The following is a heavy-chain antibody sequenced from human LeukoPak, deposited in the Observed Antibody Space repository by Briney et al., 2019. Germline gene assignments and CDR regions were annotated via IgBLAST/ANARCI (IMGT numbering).Heavy chain of an antibody. CDR3: APYFPDRGS. V-gene: IGHV3-30*02. J-gene: IGHJ5*02. CDR2: IRYDGSNK. CDR1: GLTFSSYG. D-gene: IGHD2/OR15-2a*01. Sequence: PGGSLRLSCAASGLTFSSYGMPWVRQAPGKGLEWVAFIRYDGSNKYYADSVKGRFTISRDNSKNSLYLQMNNLRVEDTAVYYCAPYFPDRGSWGQGTLVTVSS.